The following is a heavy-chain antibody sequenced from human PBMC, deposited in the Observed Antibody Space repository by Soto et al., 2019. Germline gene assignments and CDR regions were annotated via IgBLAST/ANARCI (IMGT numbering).Heavy chain of an antibody. CDR2: ISGDGRT. CDR3: VRWHTSNFDSLPYTGFDW. V-gene: IGHV3-23*01. D-gene: IGHD3-22*01. Sequence: RISCVACGLTFSYYVLTCVRPTPGKGLEWVAAISGDGRTHYESSMTGRFIISRDNSQATLYLHVSSLRAEDTATYYCVRWHTSNFDSLPYTGFDWWGQETQVTVSS. CDR1: GLTFSYYV. J-gene: IGHJ4*02.